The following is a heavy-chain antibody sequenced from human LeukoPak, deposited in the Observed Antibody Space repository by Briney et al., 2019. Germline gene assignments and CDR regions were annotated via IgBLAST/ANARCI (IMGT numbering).Heavy chain of an antibody. J-gene: IGHJ3*02. V-gene: IGHV1-8*02. CDR2: INPNSGNT. CDR1: GYTFTGYY. Sequence: GASVKVSCKASGYTFTGYYMHWVRQAPGQGLEWMGWINPNSGNTGYAQKFQGRVTMTRNTSISTAYMELSSLRSEDTAVYYCARGQIYYYDSSGDDAFDIWGQGTMVTVSS. CDR3: ARGQIYYYDSSGDDAFDI. D-gene: IGHD3-22*01.